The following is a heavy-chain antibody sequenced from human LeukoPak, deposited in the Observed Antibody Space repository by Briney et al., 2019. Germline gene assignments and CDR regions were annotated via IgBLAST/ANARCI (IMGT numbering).Heavy chain of an antibody. CDR1: SGSFSGYY. V-gene: IGHV4-34*01. Sequence: SETLSLTCAVYSGSFSGYYWSWIRQPPGKGLEWIGEITHSGSTNYNPSLRSRVTISVDTSKNQFSLKLSSVTAADTAVYYCARSVDSSGPWGQGTLVTVSS. CDR2: ITHSGST. D-gene: IGHD6-19*01. CDR3: ARSVDSSGP. J-gene: IGHJ5*02.